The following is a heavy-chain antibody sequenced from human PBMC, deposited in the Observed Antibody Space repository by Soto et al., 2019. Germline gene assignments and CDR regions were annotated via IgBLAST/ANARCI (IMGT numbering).Heavy chain of an antibody. V-gene: IGHV3-72*01. CDR2: TTNKANTYTT. Sequence: EVQLVESGGGLVQPGGSLRLSCAASGFTFSDHYMDWVRQPPGKGLEWVGRTTNKANTYTTKYAASVEGRFTISRDDSKNSLYLQMNGLRSEDTAVYYCARDLSGSGVVYWGRGTLVTVSS. D-gene: IGHD1-26*01. CDR3: ARDLSGSGVVY. J-gene: IGHJ4*02. CDR1: GFTFSDHY.